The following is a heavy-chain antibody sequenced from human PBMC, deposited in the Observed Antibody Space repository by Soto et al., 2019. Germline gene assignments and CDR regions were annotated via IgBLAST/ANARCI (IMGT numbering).Heavy chain of an antibody. D-gene: IGHD6-19*01. CDR1: GDSINSGRYY. CDR2: IPHIGNT. V-gene: IGHV4-39*01. J-gene: IGHJ4*02. Sequence: QLHLQESGPRLVRPSETLSLTCTVSGDSINSGRYYWGWIRQPPGKGLEWIGSIPHIGNTYYNPSLKSRVAMSMDTSKNQFSLELRSVTAADTAVYYCARTLATQTGAGLHFWGRGTLVTVSS. CDR3: ARTLATQTGAGLHF.